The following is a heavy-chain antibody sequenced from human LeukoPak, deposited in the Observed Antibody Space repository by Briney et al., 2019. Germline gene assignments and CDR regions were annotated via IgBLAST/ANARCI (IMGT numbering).Heavy chain of an antibody. CDR2: ISHSGST. J-gene: IGHJ6*03. D-gene: IGHD6-19*01. V-gene: IGHV4-30-2*01. Sequence: PSETLYLTCSVSGDSVSSSGFFWTWIRHPPVQVMEWIGYISHSGSTYYNPSLKSRVTISLDRSKNQFSLRVESVSAADTALYYCARGPGVEVAGTHYFYIDVWGNGTTVAVSS. CDR3: ARGPGVEVAGTHYFYIDV. CDR1: GDSVSSSGFF.